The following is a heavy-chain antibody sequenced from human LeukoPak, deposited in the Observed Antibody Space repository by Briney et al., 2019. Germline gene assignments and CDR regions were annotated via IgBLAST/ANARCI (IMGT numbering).Heavy chain of an antibody. CDR3: ARDKQVGATYFDY. V-gene: IGHV3-7*01. CDR2: IKQDGREI. CDR1: GFILSSYW. J-gene: IGHJ4*02. Sequence: GGSLRLSCAASGFILSSYWMSWVRQAPGKGLEWVANIKQDGREIYYVDSVKGRFTISRDNAKNSLYLQMNSLRAEDTAVYYCARDKQVGATYFDYWGQGTLVTVSS. D-gene: IGHD1-26*01.